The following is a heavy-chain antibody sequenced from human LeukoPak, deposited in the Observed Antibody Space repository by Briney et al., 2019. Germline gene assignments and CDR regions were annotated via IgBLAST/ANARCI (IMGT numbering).Heavy chain of an antibody. CDR1: SPSITSYY. Sequence: PSETLPLTCTVSSPSITSYYWTWIRQPPGKGLEWIGSIYYSGRSYYNPSLQSRVTISVDASQNQISLRLTSVTAADTATYYCARLSSNYYDTTGYPDYWGQGTLVTVSS. D-gene: IGHD3-22*01. CDR2: IYYSGRS. CDR3: ARLSSNYYDTTGYPDY. J-gene: IGHJ4*02. V-gene: IGHV4-59*12.